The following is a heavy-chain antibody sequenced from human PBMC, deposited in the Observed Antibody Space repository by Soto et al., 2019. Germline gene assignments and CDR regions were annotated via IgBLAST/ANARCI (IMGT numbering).Heavy chain of an antibody. CDR1: GFTFSSYA. CDR3: AKGRVDGDWTVDAFVI. D-gene: IGHD2-21*01. V-gene: IGHV3-23*01. J-gene: IGHJ3*02. CDR2: ISSTGSST. Sequence: EVQLLESGGGLVQPGGSLRLSCAASGFTFSSYAMSWVRQAPGKGLELVSSISSTGSSTYYADSVKGRFTIPRDNSKNTLYLQMNSLRAEDTALYYCAKGRVDGDWTVDAFVIWGQGTTVTVSS.